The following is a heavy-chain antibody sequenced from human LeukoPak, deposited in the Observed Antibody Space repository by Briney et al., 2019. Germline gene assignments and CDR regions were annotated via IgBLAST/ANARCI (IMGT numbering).Heavy chain of an antibody. V-gene: IGHV4-59*01. J-gene: IGHJ4*02. CDR1: GGSISSYY. Sequence: PSETLSLTCTVSGGSISSYYWSWIRQPPGKGLEWIGYIYYSGSTNYNPSLKSRVTISVDTSKNQFSLKLSSVTAADTAVYYCAREGGLNYDSSGYYYVGSSGPFDYWGQGTLVTVSS. D-gene: IGHD3-22*01. CDR3: AREGGLNYDSSGYYYVGSSGPFDY. CDR2: IYYSGST.